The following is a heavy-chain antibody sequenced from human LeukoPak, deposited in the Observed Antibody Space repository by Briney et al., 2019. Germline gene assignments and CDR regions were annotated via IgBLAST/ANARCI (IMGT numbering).Heavy chain of an antibody. CDR1: GFTFTSYS. Sequence: GGSLRLSCAASGFTFTSYSMSWVRQAPGKGLEWVSAISGSGGSTYYADSVKGRFTISRDNSKNTLYLQMNSLRAEDTAVYYCAGLRKDHIADAFDIWGQGTMVTVSS. CDR2: ISGSGGST. CDR3: AGLRKDHIADAFDI. V-gene: IGHV3-23*01. J-gene: IGHJ3*02. D-gene: IGHD1-14*01.